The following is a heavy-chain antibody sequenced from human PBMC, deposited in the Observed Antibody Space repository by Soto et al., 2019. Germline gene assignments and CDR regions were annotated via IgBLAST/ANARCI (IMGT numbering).Heavy chain of an antibody. V-gene: IGHV3-30*03. CDR3: ARGWGYDSTDYYYAY. D-gene: IGHD3-22*01. CDR2: ISHDGSTK. J-gene: IGHJ4*02. Sequence: QVQLVESGGGVVQPGRSLRLSCAASGFTFSSYGMYWVRQAPGKGLEWVALISHDGSTKYYADSVKGRFTISRDNSKNTLYLQMSSLRADDTAVYYCARGWGYDSTDYYYAYWGQGTLVIVSS. CDR1: GFTFSSYG.